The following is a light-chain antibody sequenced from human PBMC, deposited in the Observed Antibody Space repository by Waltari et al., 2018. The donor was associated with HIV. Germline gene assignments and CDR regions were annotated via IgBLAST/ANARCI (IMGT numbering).Light chain of an antibody. CDR1: QSVSSY. Sequence: EIVLTQSLATLSLSPGEIATLSCRASQSVSSYLAWDQQKPGQAPRLLISDASNRATGIAARFSGSGSGTDFTLTISSLGPEDFAVYYCQQRGKSTFGGGTKVEIK. CDR2: DAS. V-gene: IGKV3-11*01. J-gene: IGKJ4*01. CDR3: QQRGKST.